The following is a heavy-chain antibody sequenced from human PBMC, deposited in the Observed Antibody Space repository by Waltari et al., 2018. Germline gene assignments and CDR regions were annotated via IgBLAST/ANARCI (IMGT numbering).Heavy chain of an antibody. CDR3: ARTTAPSSYYYYYMDV. CDR2: IDYRGTT. D-gene: IGHD4-17*01. Sequence: QFLLQESGPGLVKPSQTLSLTCTVPGGCISSGAYSCSWIRQPPGEGLEWLRDIDYRGTTYYNPTLKRRVTISVDTSKIQFSLELSSVTAACTAVYYCARTTAPSSYYYYYMDVWGKGTTVTVSS. V-gene: IGHV4-30-4*01. J-gene: IGHJ6*03. CDR1: GGCISSGAYS.